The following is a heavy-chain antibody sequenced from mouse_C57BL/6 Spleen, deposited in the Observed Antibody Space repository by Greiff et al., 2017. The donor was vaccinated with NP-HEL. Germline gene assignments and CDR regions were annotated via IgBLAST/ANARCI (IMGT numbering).Heavy chain of an antibody. CDR3: ARRGYDSLDY. CDR1: GYTFTSYW. Sequence: VQLQQPGAELVMPGASVKLSCKASGYTFTSYWMHWVKQRPGQGLEWIGEIDPSDSYTNYNQKFKGKSTLTVDKSSSTAYVQLSSLTSEDSAVYYCARRGYDSLDYWGQGTTLTVSS. J-gene: IGHJ2*01. V-gene: IGHV1-69*01. CDR2: IDPSDSYT. D-gene: IGHD2-4*01.